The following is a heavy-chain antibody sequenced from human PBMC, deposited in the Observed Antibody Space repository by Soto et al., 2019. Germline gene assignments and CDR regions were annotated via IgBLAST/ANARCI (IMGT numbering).Heavy chain of an antibody. CDR2: IYYSGST. V-gene: IGHV4-61*01. J-gene: IGHJ4*02. Sequence: SETLSLTCTVSGGSISSSSYYWGWIRQPPGKGLEWIGYIYYSGSTNYNPSLKSRVTISVDTSKNQFSLKLSSVTAADTAVYYCARDRTIAVAGMGGFDYWGQGTLVTVSS. CDR1: GGSISSSSYY. D-gene: IGHD6-19*01. CDR3: ARDRTIAVAGMGGFDY.